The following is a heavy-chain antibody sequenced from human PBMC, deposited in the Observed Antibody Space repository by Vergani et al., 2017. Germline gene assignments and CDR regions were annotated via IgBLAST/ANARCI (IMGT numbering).Heavy chain of an antibody. CDR3: ARTESFILRYFHWAL. CDR1: GGSITSSSYY. J-gene: IGHJ4*02. CDR2: IYHSGSA. Sequence: QLHLQESGPGLVKPSETLSLTCTVSGGSITSSSYYWGWIRQPPGKGLEWIGNIYHSGSAYYNPSLKGRVTISVDTSKNQFSLEVTSVTAADTAIYFCARTESFILRYFHWALWVQGTLVTVSS. V-gene: IGHV4-39*01. D-gene: IGHD3-9*01.